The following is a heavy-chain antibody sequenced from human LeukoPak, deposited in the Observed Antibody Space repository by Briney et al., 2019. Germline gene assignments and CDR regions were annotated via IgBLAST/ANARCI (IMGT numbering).Heavy chain of an antibody. CDR1: GFTVNNNY. CDR2: ISSGGST. V-gene: IGHV3-53*03. CDR3: TRLAARAYYFNY. D-gene: IGHD6-6*01. Sequence: TGGSLRLSCVASGFTVNNNYMNWVRQGPGKGLEWVSVISSGGSTYYADSVTGRFTISRDNSKNTLYLQMNSLRVEDTAVYYCTRLAARAYYFNYWGQGTLVTVSS. J-gene: IGHJ4*02.